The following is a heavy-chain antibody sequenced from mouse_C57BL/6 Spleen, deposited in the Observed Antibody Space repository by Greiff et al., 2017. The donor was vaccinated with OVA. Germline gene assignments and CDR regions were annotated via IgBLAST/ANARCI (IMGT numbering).Heavy chain of an antibody. CDR1: GYTFTSYW. Sequence: QVQLQQPGAELVRPGTSVTLSCTASGYTFTSYWMHWVKQRPGHGLEWIGVIDPSDSYTHYNQKFKGQAILTADPSSSTAYMQLSILTSEDSTVYYYAKGESYYDYDYWGEGTTLTVSS. CDR3: AKGESYYDYDY. CDR2: IDPSDSYT. V-gene: IGHV1-59*01. J-gene: IGHJ2*01. D-gene: IGHD2-4*01.